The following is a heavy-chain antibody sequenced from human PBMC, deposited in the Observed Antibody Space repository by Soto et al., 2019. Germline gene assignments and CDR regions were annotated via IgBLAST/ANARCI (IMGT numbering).Heavy chain of an antibody. J-gene: IGHJ5*02. CDR2: MYYSGTT. V-gene: IGHV4-39*01. D-gene: IGHD6-25*01. CDR1: GGSISSSDFY. CDR3: AVVDSTGNWFNP. Sequence: SETLSLTCTVFGGSISSSDFYWGWLRQTPGKGLEFIGSMYYSGTTYYNPSLKSRVTISVDTSKNQFTLKLISVTAADTAVYYCAVVDSTGNWFNPWGEGDLVTVS.